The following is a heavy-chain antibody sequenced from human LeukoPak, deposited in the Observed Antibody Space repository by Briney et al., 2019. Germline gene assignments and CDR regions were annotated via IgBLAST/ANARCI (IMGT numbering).Heavy chain of an antibody. Sequence: ASVKVSCKASGYTFTSFGISWVRQAPGQGLEGVGWISGYNGNTNYAQKFRGRVTMTKGTSTSTVYMELSSLTSDDTAVFYCVRYNSSSCRENWGQGTLVTVSS. CDR3: VRYNSSSCREN. J-gene: IGHJ4*02. D-gene: IGHD6-6*01. CDR2: ISGYNGNT. V-gene: IGHV1-18*01. CDR1: GYTFTSFG.